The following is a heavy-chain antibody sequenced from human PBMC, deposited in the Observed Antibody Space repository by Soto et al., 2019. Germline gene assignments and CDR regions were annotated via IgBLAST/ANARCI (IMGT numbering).Heavy chain of an antibody. V-gene: IGHV3-30*18. CDR2: ISYDGRDK. Sequence: QVQLVESGGGVVQPGRSLRLSCAASGFTFSNYGMHWVRQAPGKGLEWVAVISYDGRDKHYLDSVKGRFTVSRDYSKNTLYLQMNSLRTEDTAVYYCFKEKRGYSNGEHWGQGTLVTVSS. J-gene: IGHJ4*02. D-gene: IGHD5-18*01. CDR1: GFTFSNYG. CDR3: FKEKRGYSNGEH.